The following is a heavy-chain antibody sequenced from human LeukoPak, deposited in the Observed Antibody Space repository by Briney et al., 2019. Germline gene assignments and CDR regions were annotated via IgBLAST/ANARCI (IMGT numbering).Heavy chain of an antibody. V-gene: IGHV4-4*07. J-gene: IGHJ4*02. CDR1: GGSISSYY. CDR3: ARDIGYSVIN. D-gene: IGHD5/OR15-5a*01. CDR2: IYASGST. Sequence: SETLSLTCAVSGGSISSYYWNWIRQPAGKGLEWIVRIYASGSTNNPSLKSRVTMSLDTSKNQFSLKLSSLTASDTAVYYCARDIGYSVINWGQGTLGTVSS.